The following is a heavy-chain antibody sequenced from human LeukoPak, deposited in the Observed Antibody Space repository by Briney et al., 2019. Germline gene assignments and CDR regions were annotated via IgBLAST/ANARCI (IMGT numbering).Heavy chain of an antibody. J-gene: IGHJ4*02. CDR1: GGSISSYY. V-gene: IGHV4-59*08. D-gene: IGHD2-21*01. CDR2: IYYSGST. Sequence: SETLSLTCTVSGGSISSYYWSWIRQPPGKGLEWIGYIYYSGSTNYNPSLKSRVTISVDTSKNQFSLKLSSVTAADTAVYYCARGGGDENLDYWGQGTLVTVSS. CDR3: ARGGGDENLDY.